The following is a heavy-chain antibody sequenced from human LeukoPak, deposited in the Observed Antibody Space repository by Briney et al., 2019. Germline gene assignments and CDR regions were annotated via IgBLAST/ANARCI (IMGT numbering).Heavy chain of an antibody. V-gene: IGHV1-46*01. Sequence: ASVKVSCKASGYTFTSYYMHWVRQAPGQGLEWMGIINPSGGSTSYAQKFQGRVTMTRDTSTSTVYMELSSLRSEDTAVYYCAREGRYFDWLLPFDYWGQGTLVTVPS. CDR2: INPSGGST. D-gene: IGHD3-9*01. J-gene: IGHJ4*02. CDR3: AREGRYFDWLLPFDY. CDR1: GYTFTSYY.